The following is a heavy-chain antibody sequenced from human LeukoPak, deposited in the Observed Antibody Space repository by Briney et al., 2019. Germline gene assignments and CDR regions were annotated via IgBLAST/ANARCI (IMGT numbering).Heavy chain of an antibody. CDR2: IYYSGST. D-gene: IGHD2-2*01. V-gene: IGHV4-30-4*01. CDR1: GGSISSGDYY. Sequence: LSETLSLTCTVSGGSISSGDYYWSWIRQPPGKGLEWIGYIYYSGSTYYNPSLKSRVTISVDTSKNQFSLKLSSVTAADTAVYYCARDGLLSGYYYYGMDVWGQGTTVTVSS. J-gene: IGHJ6*02. CDR3: ARDGLLSGYYYYGMDV.